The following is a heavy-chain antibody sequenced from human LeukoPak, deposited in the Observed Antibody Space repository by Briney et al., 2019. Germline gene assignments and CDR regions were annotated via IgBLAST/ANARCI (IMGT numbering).Heavy chain of an antibody. Sequence: SETLSLTCTVSGGSISSSSYYWGWIRQPPGKGLEWIGSIYYSGSTYYNPSLKSRVTISVDTSKNQFSLKLSSVTAADTAVYYCARQPYDSSGFNWFDPWGQGTLVTVSS. V-gene: IGHV4-39*01. J-gene: IGHJ5*02. D-gene: IGHD3-22*01. CDR2: IYYSGST. CDR3: ARQPYDSSGFNWFDP. CDR1: GGSISSSSYY.